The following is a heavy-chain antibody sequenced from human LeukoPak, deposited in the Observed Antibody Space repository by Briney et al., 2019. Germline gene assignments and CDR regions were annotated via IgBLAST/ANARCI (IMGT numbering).Heavy chain of an antibody. CDR3: ASSSYDFWSGYAPIRYNWFDP. J-gene: IGHJ5*02. D-gene: IGHD3-3*01. Sequence: GASVKVSCKASGGTFSSYAISWVRQAPGQGLEWMGGIIPIFGTANYAQKFQGRVTITADKSTSTAYMELSSLRSEDTAVYYCASSSYDFWSGYAPIRYNWFDPWGQGTLVTVSS. CDR1: GGTFSSYA. CDR2: IIPIFGTA. V-gene: IGHV1-69*06.